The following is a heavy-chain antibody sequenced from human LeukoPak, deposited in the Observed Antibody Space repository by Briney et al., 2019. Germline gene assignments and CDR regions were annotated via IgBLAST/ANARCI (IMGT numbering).Heavy chain of an antibody. CDR1: GFPFSSYA. Sequence: GGSLRLSCAASGFPFSSYALNWVRQAPGKGLEWVSVISGSGGTAYYADSVKGRFTISRDSSKNTLYLQMNSLRAEDTAVYYCARENYGSGSSDYWGQGTLVTVSS. V-gene: IGHV3-23*01. D-gene: IGHD3-10*01. CDR3: ARENYGSGSSDY. J-gene: IGHJ4*02. CDR2: ISGSGGTA.